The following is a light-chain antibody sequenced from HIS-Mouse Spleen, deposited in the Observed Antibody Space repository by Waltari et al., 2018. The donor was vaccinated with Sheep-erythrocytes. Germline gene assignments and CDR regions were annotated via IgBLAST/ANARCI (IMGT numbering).Light chain of an antibody. V-gene: IGLV3-1*01. CDR1: KLGDKY. Sequence: SYELTQPPSVSVSPGQTASITCSGDKLGDKYACWSQQKPGQSPVLVIYQDSRRPSGKPERVSRSNSGNTATLTISGTQAMDEADYYCQAWDSSTVVFGGGTKLTVL. CDR2: QDS. J-gene: IGLJ2*01. CDR3: QAWDSSTVV.